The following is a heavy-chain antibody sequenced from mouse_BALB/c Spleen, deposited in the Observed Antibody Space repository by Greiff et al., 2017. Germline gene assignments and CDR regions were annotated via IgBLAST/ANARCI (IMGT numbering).Heavy chain of an antibody. Sequence: EVQLVESGGGLVQPGGSRKLSCAASGFTFSSFGMHWVRQAPEKGLEWVAYISSGSSTIYYADTVKGRFTISRDNPKNTLFLQMTSLRSEDTAMYYCARVTTVVDWYFDVWGAGTTVTVSS. CDR2: ISSGSSTI. CDR3: ARVTTVVDWYFDV. D-gene: IGHD1-1*01. CDR1: GFTFSSFG. V-gene: IGHV5-17*02. J-gene: IGHJ1*01.